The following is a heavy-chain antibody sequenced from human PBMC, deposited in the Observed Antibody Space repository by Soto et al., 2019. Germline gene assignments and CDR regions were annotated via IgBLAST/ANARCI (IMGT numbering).Heavy chain of an antibody. CDR2: ISGSGVST. CDR3: SKGRYDFWCPRYHYYVMAF. Sequence: GALRHSFAASGFTLSSYALRWVRQAPGKVLELVSAISGSGVSTYYANSVKGRFTISRDNAKNTLYLQMNSLRAEDTAVYYCSKGRYDFWCPRYHYYVMAFSAQRTTVTVS. J-gene: IGHJ6*02. V-gene: IGHV3-23*01. D-gene: IGHD3-3*01. CDR1: GFTLSSYA.